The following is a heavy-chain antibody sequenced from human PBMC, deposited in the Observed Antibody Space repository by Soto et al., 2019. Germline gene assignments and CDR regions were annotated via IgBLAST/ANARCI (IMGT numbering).Heavy chain of an antibody. D-gene: IGHD2-2*01. CDR3: ARDGSSAAIVVVPAAISALDY. J-gene: IGHJ4*02. Sequence: QVQLQQWGAGLLKPSETLSLTCAVYGGSFSGYYWSWIRQPPGTGLEWIVEINHSGSTNYNPSLNSRVTISVDTSKNQFSLKLSSVHAADTAVYYCARDGSSAAIVVVPAAISALDYGGQGTLVTVSS. CDR2: INHSGST. CDR1: GGSFSGYY. V-gene: IGHV4-34*01.